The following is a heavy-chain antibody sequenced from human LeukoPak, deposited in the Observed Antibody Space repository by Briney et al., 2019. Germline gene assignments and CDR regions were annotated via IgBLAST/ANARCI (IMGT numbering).Heavy chain of an antibody. CDR2: ISYDVINK. J-gene: IGHJ4*02. CDR3: ARRRNPGREAAGLDY. V-gene: IGHV3-30*01. D-gene: IGHD6-13*01. Sequence: GGPLRLSCAASGFIFSDYALHWVRQAPGKGLEWVSVISYDVINKFYAASVSGRFTISRDNFQNTLYLQMDSLRAEDTALYYCARRRNPGREAAGLDYWGQGTLATVSS. CDR1: GFIFSDYA.